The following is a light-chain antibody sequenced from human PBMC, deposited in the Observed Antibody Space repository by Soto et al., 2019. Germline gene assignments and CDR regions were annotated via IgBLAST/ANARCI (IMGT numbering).Light chain of an antibody. V-gene: IGKV1-39*01. J-gene: IGKJ4*02. CDR1: QSISNY. Sequence: MTQSPSSLSASVGDRVTITCRASQSISNYLNWHQHKPGKVPKLLIYAASSLQSGVPTRFSGRGPGTDFTLTINSLRPEDFATYSCQQSYATPLSFGGGTKIEIK. CDR3: QQSYATPLS. CDR2: AAS.